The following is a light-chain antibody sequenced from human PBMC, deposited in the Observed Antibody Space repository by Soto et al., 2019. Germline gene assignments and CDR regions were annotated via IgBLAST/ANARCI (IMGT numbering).Light chain of an antibody. CDR2: GTS. J-gene: IGKJ1*01. V-gene: IGKV3-15*01. CDR1: QSVNSN. Sequence: DIVLTKYKETLSLSPGERSTLSCMASQSVNSNLAWYQQKAAQAPRLLIYGTSTRATGIPARFSGSGSGTDFTLTISCLQFEDFAVYYCQLYNNLPRTFGQG. CDR3: QLYNNLPRT.